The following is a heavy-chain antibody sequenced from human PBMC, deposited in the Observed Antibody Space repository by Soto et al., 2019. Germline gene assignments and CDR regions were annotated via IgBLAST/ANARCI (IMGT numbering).Heavy chain of an antibody. J-gene: IGHJ5*02. D-gene: IGHD3-10*01. CDR2: IWYDGSNK. Sequence: GGSLRLSCAASGFTFSSYGMHWVRQAPGKGLEWVAVIWYDGSNKYYTDSVKGRLTISRDNSKNTLYLQMNSLRAEDTAVYYGSRDRYNMVRGVNSWFDPWGQGTLVTVSS. V-gene: IGHV3-33*01. CDR1: GFTFSSYG. CDR3: SRDRYNMVRGVNSWFDP.